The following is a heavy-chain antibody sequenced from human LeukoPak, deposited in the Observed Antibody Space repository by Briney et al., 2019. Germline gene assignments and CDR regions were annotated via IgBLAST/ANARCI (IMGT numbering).Heavy chain of an antibody. J-gene: IGHJ4*02. V-gene: IGHV1-46*01. D-gene: IGHD6-19*01. Sequence: ASVKVSCKASGYTFTSYYMHWVRQAPGQGLEWMGIINPSGGGTRYAQNFQGRVTMTRYTSTSSVYMELSSLRSEDTAVHYCARDNTAVAGRVIDYWGQGTLVTVSS. CDR1: GYTFTSYY. CDR2: INPSGGGT. CDR3: ARDNTAVAGRVIDY.